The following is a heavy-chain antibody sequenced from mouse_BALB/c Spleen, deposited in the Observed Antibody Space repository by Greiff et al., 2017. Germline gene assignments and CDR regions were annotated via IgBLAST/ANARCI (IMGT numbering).Heavy chain of an antibody. V-gene: IGHV1-69*02. CDR3: ARRGYAFHFDY. CDR2: IDPSDSYT. D-gene: IGHD2-14*01. J-gene: IGHJ2*01. Sequence: QVQLKQPGAELVKPGASVKLSCKASGYTFTSYWMHWVKQRPGQGLEWIGEIDPSDSYTNYNQKFKGKATLTVDKSSSTAYMQLSSLTSEDSAVYYCARRGYAFHFDYWGQGTTLTVSS. CDR1: GYTFTSYW.